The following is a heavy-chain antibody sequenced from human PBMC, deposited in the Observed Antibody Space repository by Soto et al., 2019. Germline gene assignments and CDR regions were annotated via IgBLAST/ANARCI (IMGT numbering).Heavy chain of an antibody. V-gene: IGHV4-4*02. CDR3: ASRSYLAFDF. J-gene: IGHJ4*02. CDR2: IYHSGST. CDR1: IKKR. D-gene: IGHD3-16*02. Sequence: IKKRWSLVRQPPGKGLEWIGEIYHSGSTNYNPSLKSRVTISVDKSKNQFSLKLSSVTAADTAVYYCASRSYLAFDFCGQATLATVSS.